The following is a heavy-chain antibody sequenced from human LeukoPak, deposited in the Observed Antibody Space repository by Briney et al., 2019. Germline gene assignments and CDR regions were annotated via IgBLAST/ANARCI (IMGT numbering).Heavy chain of an antibody. CDR2: INTNTGNP. D-gene: IGHD6-13*01. J-gene: IGHJ6*02. CDR1: GYTFTSYA. CDR3: ARVEDSSSWSGYYYYGMDV. Sequence: GASVNVSCKASGYTFTSYAMNWVRQAPGQGLEWMGWINTNTGNPTYAQGFTGRFVFSLDTSVSTAYLQISSLKAEDTAVYYCARVEDSSSWSGYYYYGMDVWGQGTTVTVSS. V-gene: IGHV7-4-1*02.